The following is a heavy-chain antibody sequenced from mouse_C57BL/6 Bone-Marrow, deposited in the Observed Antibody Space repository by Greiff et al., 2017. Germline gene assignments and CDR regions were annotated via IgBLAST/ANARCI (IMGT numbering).Heavy chain of an antibody. CDR1: GYTFTDYE. Sequence: SGAELVRPGASVTLSCKASGYTFTDYEMHWVKQTPVHGLEWIGAIDPETGGTAYNQKFKGKAILTADKSSSTAYMELRSLTSEDSAVYYCTREIYYDYDPDYWGQGTTLTVSS. D-gene: IGHD2-4*01. CDR2: IDPETGGT. V-gene: IGHV1-15*01. J-gene: IGHJ2*01. CDR3: TREIYYDYDPDY.